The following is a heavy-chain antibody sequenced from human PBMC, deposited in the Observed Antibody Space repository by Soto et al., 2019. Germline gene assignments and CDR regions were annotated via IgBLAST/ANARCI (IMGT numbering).Heavy chain of an antibody. CDR1: GFTFSSHS. V-gene: IGHV3-21*01. CDR3: ASHPRDSSGYWYYFDY. Sequence: EVQLVESGGGPVKPGGSLRLSCAASGFTFSSHSMNWVRQAPGKGLEWVSSISSSSTYIYYADSVKGRFTISRDNAKNSLYLQMNSLRAEDTAVYYCASHPRDSSGYWYYFDYWGQGTVVTVSS. D-gene: IGHD3-22*01. CDR2: ISSSSTYI. J-gene: IGHJ4*02.